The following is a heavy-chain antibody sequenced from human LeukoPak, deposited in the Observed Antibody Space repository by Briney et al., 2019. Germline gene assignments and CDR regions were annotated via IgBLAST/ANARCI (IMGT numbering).Heavy chain of an antibody. J-gene: IGHJ5*02. D-gene: IGHD4-11*01. CDR3: ARHYSNYVRWFDP. CDR1: GGSISSYY. CDR2: IYYSGST. V-gene: IGHV4-59*01. Sequence: SETLSLTCTVSGGSISSYYWSWIRQPPGKGLEWIGYIYYSGSTNCNPSLKSRVTISVDTSKNQFSLKLSSVTAADTAVYYCARHYSNYVRWFDPWGQGTLVTVSS.